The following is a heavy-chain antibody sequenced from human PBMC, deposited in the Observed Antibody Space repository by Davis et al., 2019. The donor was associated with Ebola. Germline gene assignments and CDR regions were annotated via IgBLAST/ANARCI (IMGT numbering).Heavy chain of an antibody. J-gene: IGHJ4*02. V-gene: IGHV3-30*18. CDR1: GFTFSRYG. CDR2: ISYDGSNR. D-gene: IGHD5-18*01. CDR3: AKDQKAEGGTSYGATFDH. Sequence: PGGSLRLSCAASGFTFSRYGMHWVRQTPGKGLEWVAIISYDGSNRFYADSVEGRFTISREVPNNTLYLEMNTLRVEDTAVYYCAKDQKAEGGTSYGATFDHWGQGTLVTVSS.